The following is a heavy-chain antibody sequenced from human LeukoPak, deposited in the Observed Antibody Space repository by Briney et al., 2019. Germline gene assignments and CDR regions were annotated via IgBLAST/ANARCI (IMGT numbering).Heavy chain of an antibody. Sequence: PSETLSLTCIVSGGSISSYYWSWIRQPPGKGLEWIGYIYYSGSTNYNPSLKSRVTISVDTSKNQFSLKLNSVTAADTAVYYCATEWEQLIRTGNFDYWGQGTLVTVSS. CDR2: IYYSGST. J-gene: IGHJ4*02. CDR1: GGSISSYY. CDR3: ATEWEQLIRTGNFDY. D-gene: IGHD1-26*01. V-gene: IGHV4-59*08.